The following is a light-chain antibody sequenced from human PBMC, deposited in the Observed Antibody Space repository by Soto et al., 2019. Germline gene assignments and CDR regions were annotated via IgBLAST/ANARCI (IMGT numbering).Light chain of an antibody. V-gene: IGKV1-33*01. CDR2: DAS. Sequence: DMHMTQPASSVSRSGGDGATLTCQASQNINNYLNWYQQKPGRAPKLLIYDASNLEAGVPSRFRGSGSGTDFTFTISRLQPEDIATYYCQQYENLPTFGQGTRLEIK. CDR1: QNINNY. J-gene: IGKJ5*01. CDR3: QQYENLPT.